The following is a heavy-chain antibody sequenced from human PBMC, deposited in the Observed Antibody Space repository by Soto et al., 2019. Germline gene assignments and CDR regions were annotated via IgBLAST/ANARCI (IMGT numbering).Heavy chain of an antibody. Sequence: QVQLQESGPRLVKPSETLSLTCTVSGGSISGYYWSWIRQPPGKGLEWIGYIYYSGSTNYNPSLKGRVTMSVDTSKNQFSLKLSSVTAADTAVYFCAKYRRTDAEGYTFDYWGQGALVTVSS. CDR1: GGSISGYY. D-gene: IGHD2-15*01. CDR3: AKYRRTDAEGYTFDY. V-gene: IGHV4-59*01. J-gene: IGHJ4*02. CDR2: IYYSGST.